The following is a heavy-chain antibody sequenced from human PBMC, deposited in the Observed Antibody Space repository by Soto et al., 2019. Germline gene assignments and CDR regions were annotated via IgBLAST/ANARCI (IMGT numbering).Heavy chain of an antibody. Sequence: EVQLVESGGVLIQPGGSLRLSCAASGFTISSSYMSWVRQAPGKGLEWVSLIYSDGSTSYADSVKGRFTISRDNSKNTLYLQMNSLTAEDTAVYYCARDSAVGELFVRFDSWGQGTLVTVSS. CDR2: IYSDGST. D-gene: IGHD3-16*01. CDR3: ARDSAVGELFVRFDS. CDR1: GFTISSSY. V-gene: IGHV3-53*01. J-gene: IGHJ4*02.